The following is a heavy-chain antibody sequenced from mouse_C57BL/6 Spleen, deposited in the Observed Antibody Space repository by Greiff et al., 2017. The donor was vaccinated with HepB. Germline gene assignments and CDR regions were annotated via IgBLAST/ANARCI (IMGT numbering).Heavy chain of an antibody. CDR2: IYPGSGNT. D-gene: IGHD1-1*01. J-gene: IGHJ3*01. CDR1: GYTFTDYY. CDR3: ARDYYGFAY. V-gene: IGHV1-76*01. Sequence: QVHVKQSGAELVRPGASVKLSCKASGYTFTDYYINWVKQRPGQGLEWIARIYPGSGNTYYNEKFKGKATLTAEKSSSTAYMQLSSLTSEGSAVYFCARDYYGFAYWGQGTLVTVSA.